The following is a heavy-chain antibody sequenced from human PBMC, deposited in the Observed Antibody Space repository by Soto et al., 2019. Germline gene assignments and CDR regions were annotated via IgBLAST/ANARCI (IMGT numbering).Heavy chain of an antibody. V-gene: IGHV3-30-3*01. D-gene: IGHD6-19*01. CDR3: AREDLPGIAVAGTTAFDI. J-gene: IGHJ3*02. CDR1: GFTFSSYA. Sequence: GGSLRLSCAASGFTFSSYAMHWVRQAPGKGLEWVAVISYDGSNKYYADSVKGRFTISRDNSKNTLYLQMNSLRAEDTAVYYCAREDLPGIAVAGTTAFDIWGQGPMVSVPS. CDR2: ISYDGSNK.